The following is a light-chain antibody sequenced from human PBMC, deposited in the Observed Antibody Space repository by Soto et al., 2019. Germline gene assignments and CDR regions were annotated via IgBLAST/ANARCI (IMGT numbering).Light chain of an antibody. J-gene: IGKJ4*01. CDR2: SAS. Sequence: ETVMTQSPATLSASPGESATLSCRASQSVNSDLAWYQQIPGQAPRLLIYSASTGATGGPARFSGGGSGTEFTLTISSLQSEDVAIYYCQQYNHWPLTFGGGTKVEI. CDR3: QQYNHWPLT. V-gene: IGKV3-15*01. CDR1: QSVNSD.